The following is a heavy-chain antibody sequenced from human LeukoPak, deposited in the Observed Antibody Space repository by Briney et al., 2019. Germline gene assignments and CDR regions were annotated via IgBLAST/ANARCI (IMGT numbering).Heavy chain of an antibody. CDR3: ARVRSYCGGDCYYFDY. CDR2: TYYRSKWFN. D-gene: IGHD2-21*02. Sequence: SQTLSLTCAISGDTFSSNSAAWNWIRQSPSRGLEWLGRTYYRSKWFNDYAVSVKSRITINPDTSKNQFSLHLNSVTPEDTALYYCARVRSYCGGDCYYFDYWGQGTLVTVSS. CDR1: GDTFSSNSAA. J-gene: IGHJ4*02. V-gene: IGHV6-1*01.